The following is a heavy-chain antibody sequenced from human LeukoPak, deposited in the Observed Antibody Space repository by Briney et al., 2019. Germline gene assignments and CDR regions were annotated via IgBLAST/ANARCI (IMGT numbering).Heavy chain of an antibody. D-gene: IGHD3-10*01. V-gene: IGHV1-18*01. Sequence: ASVKVSCKASGYTFSGFGITWVRQAPGQGLEWMGRISPNTNETKYAQKFQGRVTMTIDTSTSTAVMELRSLRSDDTAVYLCARDLSGITMIRGTGANYYYYMDVWGKGTTVTISS. CDR2: ISPNTNET. CDR3: ARDLSGITMIRGTGANYYYYMDV. J-gene: IGHJ6*03. CDR1: GYTFSGFG.